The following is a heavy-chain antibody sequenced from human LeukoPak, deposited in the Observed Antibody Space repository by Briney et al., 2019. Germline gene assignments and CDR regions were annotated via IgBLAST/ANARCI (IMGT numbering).Heavy chain of an antibody. D-gene: IGHD6-19*01. Sequence: GGSLRLSCAASGFTFNGYGIHWVRQAPGKGLEWVAVIWHDGSNKYYADSVKGRFTISRDNSKNTLYLQMNSLRAEDTAVYYCAKAAGYSSGWPFEYWGQGTLVTVSS. CDR2: IWHDGSNK. CDR3: AKAAGYSSGWPFEY. V-gene: IGHV3-33*06. J-gene: IGHJ4*02. CDR1: GFTFNGYG.